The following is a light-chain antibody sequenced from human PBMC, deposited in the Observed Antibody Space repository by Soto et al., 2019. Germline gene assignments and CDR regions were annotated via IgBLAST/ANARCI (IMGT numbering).Light chain of an antibody. CDR3: SSYTSSSTRV. Sequence: QSALTQPASVSGSPGQSITISCTGTSSDVGTYNYVSWYQQHPGKAPKLMIYEVSNRPSGVSNRFSGSKSGNTASLTISGLQAEHEADHYCSSYTSSSTRVFGTGTKLTVL. CDR1: SSDVGTYNY. J-gene: IGLJ1*01. V-gene: IGLV2-14*01. CDR2: EVS.